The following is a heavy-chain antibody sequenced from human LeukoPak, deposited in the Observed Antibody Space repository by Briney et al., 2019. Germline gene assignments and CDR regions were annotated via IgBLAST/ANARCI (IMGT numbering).Heavy chain of an antibody. Sequence: PSGTLSLTCIVSSGSISSSSYYWGWIRQPPGKGLEWIGSIYYSGSTYYNPSLKSRVMISVDTSKNQFSLKLSSVTAADTAVYYCARRTDYYGSGSYVFDYWGQGTLVTVSS. V-gene: IGHV4-39*01. J-gene: IGHJ4*02. D-gene: IGHD3-10*01. CDR1: SGSISSSSYY. CDR3: ARRTDYYGSGSYVFDY. CDR2: IYYSGST.